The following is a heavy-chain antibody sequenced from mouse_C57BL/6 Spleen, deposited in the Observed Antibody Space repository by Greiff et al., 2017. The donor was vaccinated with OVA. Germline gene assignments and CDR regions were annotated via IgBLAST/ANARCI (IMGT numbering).Heavy chain of an antibody. CDR2: IRNKANGYTT. V-gene: IGHV7-3*01. CDR3: ARSAGSSYWFAY. Sequence: EVKLVESGGGLVQPGGSLSLSCAASGFTFTDYYMSWVRQPPGKALEWLGFIRNKANGYTTEYSASVKGRFTISRDNSQSILYLQMNALRAEDSATYYCARSAGSSYWFAYWGQGTLVTVSA. D-gene: IGHD1-1*01. CDR1: GFTFTDYY. J-gene: IGHJ3*01.